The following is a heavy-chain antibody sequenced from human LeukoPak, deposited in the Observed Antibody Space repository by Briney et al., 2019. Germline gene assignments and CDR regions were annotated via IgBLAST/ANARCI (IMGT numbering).Heavy chain of an antibody. J-gene: IGHJ3*01. CDR1: DGSINTISDY. CDR2: VYYTGST. Sequence: SETLSLTCSVSDGSINTISDYWGWVRQPPGKGLEWIGSVYYTGSTYYNAPFKSRVTISIDTSKNQFSLSLSAVTAADTAMYYCAREDAFSSDDSFDLWGQGTMVTVSS. CDR3: AREDAFSSDDSFDL. V-gene: IGHV4-39*07. D-gene: IGHD3-3*02.